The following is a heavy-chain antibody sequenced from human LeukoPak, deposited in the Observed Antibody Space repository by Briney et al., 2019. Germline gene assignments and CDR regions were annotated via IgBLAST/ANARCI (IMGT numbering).Heavy chain of an antibody. CDR3: ARESPVYYYDSSGYYLDY. CDR1: GGTFSSYA. Sequence: ASVKVSCKASGGTFSSYAISWVRQAPGQGLEWMGRIIPILGIANYAQKFQGRVTITADKSTSTAYMELSSLRSEDTAVYYCARESPVYYYDSSGYYLDYWGQGTLVTVSP. J-gene: IGHJ4*02. D-gene: IGHD3-22*01. V-gene: IGHV1-69*04. CDR2: IIPILGIA.